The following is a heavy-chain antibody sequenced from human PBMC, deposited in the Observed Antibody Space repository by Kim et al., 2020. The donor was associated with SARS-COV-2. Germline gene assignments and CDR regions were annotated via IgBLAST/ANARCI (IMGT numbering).Heavy chain of an antibody. J-gene: IGHJ3*02. CDR2: IYTSGST. D-gene: IGHD5-12*01. Sequence: SETLSLTCTVSGGSISSGSYYWSWIRQPAGKGLEWIGRIYTSGSTNYNPTLKSRVTISVDTSKNQFSLKLSSVTAADTAVYYCARTMRGYVATHAFDIWGQGTMVTVSS. CDR3: ARTMRGYVATHAFDI. CDR1: GGSISSGSYY. V-gene: IGHV4-61*02.